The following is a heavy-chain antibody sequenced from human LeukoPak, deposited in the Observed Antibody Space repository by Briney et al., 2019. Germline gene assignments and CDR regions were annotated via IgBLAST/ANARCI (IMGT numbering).Heavy chain of an antibody. CDR3: ARLCSSTSCYPDYYYYGMDV. J-gene: IGHJ6*02. CDR1: GGSISSYY. V-gene: IGHV4-59*08. CDR2: IYYSGST. Sequence: SETLSLTCTVSGGSISSYYWSWIRQPPGKGLEWIGYIYYSGSTNYNPSLKSRVTIPVDTSRNQFSRKRSSVTAADTAVYYCARLCSSTSCYPDYYYYGMDVWGQGTTVTVSS. D-gene: IGHD2-2*01.